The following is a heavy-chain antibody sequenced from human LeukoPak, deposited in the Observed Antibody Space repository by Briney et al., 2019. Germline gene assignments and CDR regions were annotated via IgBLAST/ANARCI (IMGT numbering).Heavy chain of an antibody. CDR3: TRDVRLRHKYYYMDV. J-gene: IGHJ6*03. V-gene: IGHV3-11*04. CDR1: GFTFSDYY. D-gene: IGHD4-17*01. CDR2: IPNSGSTT. Sequence: GGSLRLSCVASGFTFSDYYMSWIRQAPGKGLEGISYIPNSGSTTFYADSVKGRFSISRDNANNSLFLQMNSLRAEDTAVYYCTRDVRLRHKYYYMDVWGKGTTVTVSS.